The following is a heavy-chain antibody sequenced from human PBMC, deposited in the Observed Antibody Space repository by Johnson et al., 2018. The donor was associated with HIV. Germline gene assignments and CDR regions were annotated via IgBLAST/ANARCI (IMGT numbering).Heavy chain of an antibody. CDR2: ISYDGSNK. V-gene: IGHV3-30*04. CDR3: AREFLYGDYQDAFDI. D-gene: IGHD4-17*01. Sequence: QEQLVESGGGVVQPGRSLRLSCAASGFTFSSYAMHWVRQAPGMGLEWVAVISYDGSNKYYADSVKGRFTISRDNSKNTLYLQMNSLRAEDTAVYYCAREFLYGDYQDAFDIWGQGTMVTVSS. CDR1: GFTFSSYA. J-gene: IGHJ3*02.